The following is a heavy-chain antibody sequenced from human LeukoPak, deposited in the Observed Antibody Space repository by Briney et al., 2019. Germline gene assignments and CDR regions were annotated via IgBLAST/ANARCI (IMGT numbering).Heavy chain of an antibody. J-gene: IGHJ4*02. CDR3: ALLGYCSSTSCFRPPFYFDY. Sequence: PSETLSLTCTVSGGSISSSSYYWGWIRQPPGKGLEWIGSIYYSGSTYYNPSLKSRVTISVDTPKNQFSLKLSSVTAADTAVYYCALLGYCSSTSCFRPPFYFDYWGQGTLVTVSS. V-gene: IGHV4-39*01. CDR2: IYYSGST. D-gene: IGHD2-2*01. CDR1: GGSISSSSYY.